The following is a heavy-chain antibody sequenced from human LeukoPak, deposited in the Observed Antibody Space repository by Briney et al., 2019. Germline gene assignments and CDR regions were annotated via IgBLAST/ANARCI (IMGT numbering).Heavy chain of an antibody. CDR2: ISAYNGNT. D-gene: IGHD3-3*01. J-gene: IGHJ4*02. Sequence: ASVKVSCKASGYTFTGYGISWVRQAPGQGLEWMGWISAYNGNTNYAQKLQGRVTMTTDTSTSTAYMELRSLRSDDTAVYYCARMPYYDFWSGPEYYFDYWGQGTLVTVSS. CDR3: ARMPYYDFWSGPEYYFDY. CDR1: GYTFTGYG. V-gene: IGHV1-18*01.